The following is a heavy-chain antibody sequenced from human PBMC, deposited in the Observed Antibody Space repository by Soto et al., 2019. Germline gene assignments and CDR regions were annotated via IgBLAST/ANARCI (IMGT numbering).Heavy chain of an antibody. D-gene: IGHD1-26*01. CDR1: GFTVSSNY. Sequence: GGSMRLSCAASGFTVSSNYTSWVRQAPGKGMGWVSVIYSGGSTYYADSVTGRFTISRDNSKNTLYLQMNSLRAEVMAVYYCARSGSGGYFDNWGQGTLVTVSS. J-gene: IGHJ4*02. V-gene: IGHV3-53*01. CDR2: IYSGGST. CDR3: ARSGSGGYFDN.